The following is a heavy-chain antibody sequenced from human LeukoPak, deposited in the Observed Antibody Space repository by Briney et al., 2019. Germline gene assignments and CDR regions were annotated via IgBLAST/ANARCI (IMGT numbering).Heavy chain of an antibody. Sequence: PGGSLRLSCAASGFTFSSYAMSWVRQAPGKGLEWVSAISGSGGSTYYADSVKGRFTISRDNSKNTLYLQMNSLRAEDTAVYYCAGSLVVDDAFDIWGQGTMVTVSS. CDR2: ISGSGGST. CDR3: AGSLVVDDAFDI. J-gene: IGHJ3*02. V-gene: IGHV3-23*01. CDR1: GFTFSSYA. D-gene: IGHD2-15*01.